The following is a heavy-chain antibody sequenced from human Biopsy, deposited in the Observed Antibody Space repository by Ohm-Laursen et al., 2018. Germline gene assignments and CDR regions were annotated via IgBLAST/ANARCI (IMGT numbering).Heavy chain of an antibody. Sequence: GTLSLTCTVSGESMGTYYWSWIRQPPGKVMEWIASIYYSGTTHKNPSLKSRVTISVDTSQGLLSLDLSSMTAADTAVYYCARVRGGFLEWFDYWGQGTLVTVSS. V-gene: IGHV4-59*01. CDR1: GESMGTYY. CDR3: ARVRGGFLEWFDY. D-gene: IGHD3-3*01. CDR2: IYYSGTT. J-gene: IGHJ5*01.